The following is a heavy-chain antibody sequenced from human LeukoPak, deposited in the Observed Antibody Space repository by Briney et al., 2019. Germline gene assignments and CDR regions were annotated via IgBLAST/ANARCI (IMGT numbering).Heavy chain of an antibody. D-gene: IGHD3/OR15-3a*01. V-gene: IGHV1-18*01. J-gene: IGHJ4*02. CDR3: TRDLGVDTSMIFFDY. Sequence: ASVKVSCTASGYIFTSFGISWVRQAPGQGLEWMGWVSAYNGHTNSVQKFQGRVTMTTDISTSTAYMELRSLRSDDTAVYYCTRDLGVDTSMIFFDYWGQGTLVTVSS. CDR1: GYIFTSFG. CDR2: VSAYNGHT.